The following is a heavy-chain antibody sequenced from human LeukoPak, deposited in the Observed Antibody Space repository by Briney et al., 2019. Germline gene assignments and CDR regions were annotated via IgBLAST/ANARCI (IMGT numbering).Heavy chain of an antibody. D-gene: IGHD3-10*01. V-gene: IGHV4-34*01. Sequence: SETLSLTCAVYGGSFSGYYWSWIRQPPGKGLEWIGEINHSGSTNYNPSLKSRVTISVDTPKNRFSLKLSSVTAADTAVYYCARGRGRFDYWGQGTLVTVSS. CDR1: GGSFSGYY. J-gene: IGHJ4*02. CDR3: ARGRGRFDY. CDR2: INHSGST.